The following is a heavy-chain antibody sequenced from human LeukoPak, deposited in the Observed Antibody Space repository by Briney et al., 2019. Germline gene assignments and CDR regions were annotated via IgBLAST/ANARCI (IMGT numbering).Heavy chain of an antibody. V-gene: IGHV1-8*01. CDR2: MNPNSGNT. J-gene: IGHJ5*02. CDR1: GYTFTSYD. D-gene: IGHD3-10*01. CDR3: ARGQRYGSGGYWADWFDP. Sequence: ASVKVSCKASGYTFTSYDINWVRQATGQGLEWMGWMNPNSGNTGYAQKFQGRVTMTRNTSISTAYMELSSLRSEDTAVYYCARGQRYGSGGYWADWFDPWGQGTLVTVSS.